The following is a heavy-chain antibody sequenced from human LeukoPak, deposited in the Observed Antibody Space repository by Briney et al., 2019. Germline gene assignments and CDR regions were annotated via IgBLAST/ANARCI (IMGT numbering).Heavy chain of an antibody. CDR1: GFTFSSYW. V-gene: IGHV3-74*01. J-gene: IGHJ4*02. Sequence: PGGSLRLSCAASGFTFSSYWMHWVRQAPGEGLVWVSRISNDESSTTYADSVKGRFTISRDNAKNTLYLQMNSLRAEDTAVYYCARVERYCSGTSCYSQDYFDYWGQGTLVTVSS. CDR3: ARVERYCSGTSCYSQDYFDY. CDR2: ISNDESST. D-gene: IGHD2-2*01.